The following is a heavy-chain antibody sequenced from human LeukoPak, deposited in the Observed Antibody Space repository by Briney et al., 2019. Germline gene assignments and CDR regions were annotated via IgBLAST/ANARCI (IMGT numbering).Heavy chain of an antibody. D-gene: IGHD5-18*01. CDR2: IKSKTDGGTT. V-gene: IGHV3-15*01. J-gene: IGHJ4*02. CDR3: TTPASAAMVTRNYFDY. CDR1: GFTFSNAW. Sequence: GGSLRLSCAASGFTFSNAWMSWVRQAPGKGLEWVGRIKSKTDGGTTDYAAPVKGRFTISRDDSKNTLYLQMNSLKTEDTAVYYCTTPASAAMVTRNYFDYWGQGTLVTVSS.